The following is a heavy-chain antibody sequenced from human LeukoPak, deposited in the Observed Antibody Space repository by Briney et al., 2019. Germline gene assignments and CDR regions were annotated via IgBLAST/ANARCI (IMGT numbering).Heavy chain of an antibody. CDR3: ARVYGSYFSLSFDY. D-gene: IGHD1-26*01. Sequence: GASVKVSCKASGYTFTSYGISWVRQAPGQGLEWMGWISAYNGNTNYAQKLQGRVTMTTDTSTSTAYMELRSLRSDDTAVYYCARVYGSYFSLSFDYWGQGTLVTASS. CDR2: ISAYNGNT. V-gene: IGHV1-18*01. CDR1: GYTFTSYG. J-gene: IGHJ4*02.